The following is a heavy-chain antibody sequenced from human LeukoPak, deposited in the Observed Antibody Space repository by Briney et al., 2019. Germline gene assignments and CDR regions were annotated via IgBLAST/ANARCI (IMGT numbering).Heavy chain of an antibody. J-gene: IGHJ3*02. D-gene: IGHD1-26*01. CDR3: ARGEVYDAFDI. Sequence: SETLSLTYAVYGGSFSGYYWSWIRQPPGKGLEWIGYIYYSGSTNYNPSLKSRVTISVDTSKNQFSLKLSSVTAADTAVYYCARGEVYDAFDIWGQGTMVTVSS. CDR2: IYYSGST. V-gene: IGHV4-59*01. CDR1: GGSFSGYY.